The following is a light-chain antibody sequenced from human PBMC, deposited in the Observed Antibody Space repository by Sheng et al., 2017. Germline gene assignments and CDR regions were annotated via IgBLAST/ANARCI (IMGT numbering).Light chain of an antibody. CDR1: NSDVGSYNY. CDR3: CSYAGSYTYV. V-gene: IGLV2-11*01. J-gene: IGLJ1*01. CDR2: DVT. Sequence: QSALTQPRSVSESPGQSVTISCTGTNSDVGSYNYVSWYQQYPGKAPKLMIYDVTRRPSGVPDRFSGSKSGNTASLTISGLQAEDEADYYCCSYAGSYTYVFGTGTKVTV.